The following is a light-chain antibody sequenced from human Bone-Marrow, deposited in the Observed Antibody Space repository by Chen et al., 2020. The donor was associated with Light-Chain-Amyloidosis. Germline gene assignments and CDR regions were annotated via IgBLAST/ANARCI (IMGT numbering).Light chain of an antibody. Sequence: DIQMSQSPSTLAASVGDRVTITCRASQSMDSWVAWYQQKPGRDPKVLIYKTSNLQNGVPSRFSGSGSGTEFTLTISSLQPDDFATYFCQQSNSYPWTFGQGTQVEIK. CDR1: QSMDSW. CDR3: QQSNSYPWT. V-gene: IGKV1-5*03. CDR2: KTS. J-gene: IGKJ1*01.